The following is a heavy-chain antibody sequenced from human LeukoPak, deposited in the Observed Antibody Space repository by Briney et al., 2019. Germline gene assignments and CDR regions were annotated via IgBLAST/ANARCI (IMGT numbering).Heavy chain of an antibody. V-gene: IGHV3-33*01. Sequence: GGSLRLSCAASGFTFSSYGMHWVRQAPGSGLEWVALIWYDGSNKYYADSVKGRFTISRDNSKNTLYLQMNSLRAEDTAVYHCARNSYSSSWIDDYWGQGTLVTVSS. CDR1: GFTFSSYG. J-gene: IGHJ4*02. CDR2: IWYDGSNK. CDR3: ARNSYSSSWIDDY. D-gene: IGHD6-13*01.